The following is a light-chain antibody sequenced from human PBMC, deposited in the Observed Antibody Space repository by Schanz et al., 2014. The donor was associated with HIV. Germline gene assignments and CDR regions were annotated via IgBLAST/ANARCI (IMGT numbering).Light chain of an antibody. CDR3: QQYNSYPWT. J-gene: IGKJ1*01. V-gene: IGKV1-5*03. Sequence: DIQMTQSPSTVSASVGDRVTITCRASQRISIWLAWHQQKPGKAPTLLIYKAFSLETGVPSRFSGYGSGTEFTLTISSLQPDDFATYYCQQYNSYPWTFGQGTKVEIK. CDR2: KAF. CDR1: QRISIW.